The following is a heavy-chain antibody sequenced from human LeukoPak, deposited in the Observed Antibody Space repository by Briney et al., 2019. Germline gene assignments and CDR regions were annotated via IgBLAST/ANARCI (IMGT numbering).Heavy chain of an antibody. V-gene: IGHV3-21*01. CDR3: ARPRDGYNLVAFDI. J-gene: IGHJ3*02. CDR1: GFTFSTYS. Sequence: GGSLRLSCAASGFTFSTYSMNWARQAPGKGLEWVSCITSSSTIYYADSVKGRFTISRDNAKNSLYLQMNSLRAEDTAVYYCARPRDGYNLVAFDIWGQGTMVTVSS. D-gene: IGHD5-24*01. CDR2: ITSSSTI.